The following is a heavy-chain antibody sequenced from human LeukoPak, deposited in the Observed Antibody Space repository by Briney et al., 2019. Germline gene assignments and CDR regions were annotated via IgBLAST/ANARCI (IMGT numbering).Heavy chain of an antibody. CDR1: RYAFSASG. Sequence: ASVKVSCKASRYAFSASGTSWVRQAPGQGLEWMGWISNYNGQTKYSQKFQGRVTVTTDTSTSTAYMELTRLTSDDTAVYYCARDKDLGAVAGTFDYWGQGTLVTVSS. CDR2: ISNYNGQT. D-gene: IGHD6-19*01. J-gene: IGHJ4*02. CDR3: ARDKDLGAVAGTFDY. V-gene: IGHV1-18*01.